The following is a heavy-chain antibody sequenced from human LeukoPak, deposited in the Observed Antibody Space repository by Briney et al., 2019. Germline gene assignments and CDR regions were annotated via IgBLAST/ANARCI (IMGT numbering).Heavy chain of an antibody. CDR1: GFTFSSYG. D-gene: IGHD6-19*01. CDR3: AKDWSYSGWAYYFDY. J-gene: IGHJ4*02. CDR2: IRYDGSSK. V-gene: IGHV3-30*02. Sequence: GGSLRLSCAASGFTFSSYGMHWVRQAPGKGLEWVSFIRYDGSSKYYADSVKGRFTISRDNSKNTLYLQMNSLRAEDTAVYYCAKDWSYSGWAYYFDYWGQGILVTVSS.